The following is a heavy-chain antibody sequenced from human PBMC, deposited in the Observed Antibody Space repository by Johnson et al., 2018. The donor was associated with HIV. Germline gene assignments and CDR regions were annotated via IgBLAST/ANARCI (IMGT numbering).Heavy chain of an antibody. CDR1: GFTFDDYA. CDR2: ISWNSGSI. V-gene: IGHV3-9*01. Sequence: VQLVESGVGVVQPGTSLRLSCVASGFTFDDYAMHWVRQAPGKGLEWVSGISWNSGSIGYADSVKGRFTISRDNAKNSLYLQMNSLRAEDTAVYYCARENDAFDIWGQGTMVTVSS. J-gene: IGHJ3*02. CDR3: ARENDAFDI.